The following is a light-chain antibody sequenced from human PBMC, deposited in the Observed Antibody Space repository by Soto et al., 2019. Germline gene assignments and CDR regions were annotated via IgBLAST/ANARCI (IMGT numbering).Light chain of an antibody. V-gene: IGLV2-14*01. J-gene: IGLJ2*01. CDR1: SSDVGGYNY. Sequence: QSALTQPASVSGSPGQSITISCTVTSSDVGGYNYVSWYQQHPGKAPKLMIYDVSNRPSGVSDRFSGSKSGNTASLTISGLQAEDEADYYCSSYTSRSTHVVFGGGTKLTVL. CDR3: SSYTSRSTHVV. CDR2: DVS.